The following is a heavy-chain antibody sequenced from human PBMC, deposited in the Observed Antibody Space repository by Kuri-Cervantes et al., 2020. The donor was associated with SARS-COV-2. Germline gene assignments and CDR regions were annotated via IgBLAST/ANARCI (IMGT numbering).Heavy chain of an antibody. CDR2: INPSGGST. D-gene: IGHD4-11*01. J-gene: IGHJ6*02. V-gene: IGHV1-46*01. Sequence: ASVKVSCKASGYTFTSYYMHWVRQAPGQGLEWMGIINPSGGSTSYAQKFQGRVTMTRDTSTSTVYMELSSLRSEDTAVYYCASDLTTVTRHHYYYGMDVWGQGTTVTVSS. CDR1: GYTFTSYY. CDR3: ASDLTTVTRHHYYYGMDV.